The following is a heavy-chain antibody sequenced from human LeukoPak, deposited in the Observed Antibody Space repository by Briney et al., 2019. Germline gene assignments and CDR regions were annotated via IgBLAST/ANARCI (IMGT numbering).Heavy chain of an antibody. V-gene: IGHV4-34*01. D-gene: IGHD4-17*01. CDR2: INHSGST. J-gene: IGHJ4*02. CDR3: AGGDYGGSGY. CDR1: GGSFSGYY. Sequence: KPSETLSLTCAVYGGSFSGYYWSWIRQPPGKGLEWIGEINHSGSTNYNPSLKSRVTISVDTSKNQFSLKLSSVTAADTAVYYCAGGDYGGSGYWGQGTLVTVSS.